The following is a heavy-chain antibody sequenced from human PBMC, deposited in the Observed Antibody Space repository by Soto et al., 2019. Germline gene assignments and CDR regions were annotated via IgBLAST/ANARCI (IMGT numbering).Heavy chain of an antibody. D-gene: IGHD2-2*01. J-gene: IGHJ4*02. V-gene: IGHV4-30-4*01. CDR3: VRYCSTTKCPFDY. CDR2: IYYSGNT. Sequence: SETLSLTCTVSGGSISSGGSYWGWIRQSPGKGLEWIGYIYYSGNTILNPSLRSRVTLSVDTSKNQFSLNLSSVTAADTAVYYCVRYCSTTKCPFDYWGQGTLVTVS. CDR1: GGSISSGGSY.